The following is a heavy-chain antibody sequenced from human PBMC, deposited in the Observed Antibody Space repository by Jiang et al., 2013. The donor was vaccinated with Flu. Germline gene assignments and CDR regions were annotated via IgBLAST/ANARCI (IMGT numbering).Heavy chain of an antibody. Sequence: EVKKPGESLTLSCKGSGYRFTSYLITWVRQMPGKGLEWMGNIDPSDSYTNYSPSFQGHVSFSADKSLSSTFLQWTSLKASDTAMYYCARRRGNAFDYWGQGTLVSVSS. CDR3: ARRRGNAFDY. CDR2: IDPSDSYT. CDR1: GYRFTSYL. V-gene: IGHV5-10-1*01. J-gene: IGHJ4*02. D-gene: IGHD1-1*01.